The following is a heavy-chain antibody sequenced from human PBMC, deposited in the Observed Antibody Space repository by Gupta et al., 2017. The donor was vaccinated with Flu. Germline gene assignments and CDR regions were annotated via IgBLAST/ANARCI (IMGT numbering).Heavy chain of an antibody. D-gene: IGHD1-26*01. V-gene: IGHV3-33*06. Sequence: AASGFAFRSYGMHWVRQAPGKGLEWVAVIWTDGINKYYGDSVKGRFTISRDDSKNTLYLEMNYLRGEDTAVYYCAKEWGPFNGFDIWGQGTMVTVSS. CDR2: IWTDGINK. CDR1: GFAFRSYG. J-gene: IGHJ3*02. CDR3: AKEWGPFNGFDI.